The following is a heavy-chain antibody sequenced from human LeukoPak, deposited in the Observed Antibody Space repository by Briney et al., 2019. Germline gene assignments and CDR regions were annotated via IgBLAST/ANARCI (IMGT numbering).Heavy chain of an antibody. V-gene: IGHV3-30*02. CDR2: IRYDESNK. J-gene: IGHJ3*02. Sequence: PGGSLRLSCAASGFTFSTYGMHWVRQAPGKGLEWVAFIRYDESNKYYADSVKGRLTISRDNSKNTLYLQMISLRAEDTAVYYCAKSEAKVTPAGTRVIWGQGTMVTVS. D-gene: IGHD4-17*01. CDR3: AKSEAKVTPAGTRVI. CDR1: GFTFSTYG.